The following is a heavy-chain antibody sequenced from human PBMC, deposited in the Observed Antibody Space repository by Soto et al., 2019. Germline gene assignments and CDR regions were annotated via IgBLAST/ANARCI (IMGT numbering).Heavy chain of an antibody. Sequence: ESGGGLAQPGGSLRLSCAASGFTFRNNVLSWVRQSPGKGLDWVSGITGSGRDTYYADSVKGRFTISRDNSKNMGFLQMNSLRAEDTALYYCAKNGLDNSPSAIDSWGPGTLVTVSS. CDR3: AKNGLDNSPSAIDS. D-gene: IGHD2-8*01. J-gene: IGHJ4*02. CDR2: ITGSGRDT. V-gene: IGHV3-23*01. CDR1: GFTFRNNV.